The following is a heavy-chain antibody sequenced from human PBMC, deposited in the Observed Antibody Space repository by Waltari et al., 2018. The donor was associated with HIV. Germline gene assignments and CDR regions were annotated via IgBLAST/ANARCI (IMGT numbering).Heavy chain of an antibody. Sequence: QVQLQESGPGLVKPSQTLSLTCTVSGGSISSGSYYWSWIRQPAGKGLEWIGRIYTSGSTNYNPSLKSRVTISVDTSKNQFSLMLSSVTAADTAVYYCARRGIQLWFYAFDIWGQGTMVTVSS. CDR2: IYTSGST. CDR1: GGSISSGSYY. CDR3: ARRGIQLWFYAFDI. D-gene: IGHD5-18*01. V-gene: IGHV4-61*02. J-gene: IGHJ3*02.